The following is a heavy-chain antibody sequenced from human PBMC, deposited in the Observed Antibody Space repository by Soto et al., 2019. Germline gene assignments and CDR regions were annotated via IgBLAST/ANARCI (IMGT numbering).Heavy chain of an antibody. CDR1: GGSISSSSYY. CDR2: IYYSGST. D-gene: IGHD6-19*01. Sequence: QLQLQESGPGLVKPSETLSLTCTVSGGSISSSSYYWGWIRQPPGKGLEWIGSIYYSGSTYYNPSLKSRVTISVDTSKNQFSLKLSSVTAADTAVYYCARQRLIAVAGLDCDYWGQGTLVTVSS. CDR3: ARQRLIAVAGLDCDY. V-gene: IGHV4-39*01. J-gene: IGHJ4*02.